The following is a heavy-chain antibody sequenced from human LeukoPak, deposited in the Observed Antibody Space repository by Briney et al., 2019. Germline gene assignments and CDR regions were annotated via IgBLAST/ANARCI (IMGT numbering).Heavy chain of an antibody. Sequence: PGGSLRLSCAASGFTFSSYSMNWVRQAPGKGLGWVSSISSSSSYIYYADSVKGRFTISRDNAKNSLYLQMNSLRAEDTAVYYCARDRYSSSPPFDYWGQGTLVTVSS. CDR3: ARDRYSSSPPFDY. D-gene: IGHD6-6*01. CDR1: GFTFSSYS. CDR2: ISSSSSYI. V-gene: IGHV3-21*01. J-gene: IGHJ4*02.